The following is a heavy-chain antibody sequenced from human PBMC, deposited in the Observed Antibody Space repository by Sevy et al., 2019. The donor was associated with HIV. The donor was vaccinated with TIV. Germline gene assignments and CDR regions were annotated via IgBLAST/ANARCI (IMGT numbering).Heavy chain of an antibody. CDR3: ARDTREKSFDY. J-gene: IGHJ4*02. CDR2: MNTYNGNT. Sequence: ASVKVSCKASGYTFSGYSISWVRQAPGQGLEGMGWMNTYNGNTKYAQKVQGRVTMTTETSTSTANMELRGLRSDDTSVYYCARDTREKSFDYWGQGTLVTVSS. V-gene: IGHV1-18*01. CDR1: GYTFSGYS.